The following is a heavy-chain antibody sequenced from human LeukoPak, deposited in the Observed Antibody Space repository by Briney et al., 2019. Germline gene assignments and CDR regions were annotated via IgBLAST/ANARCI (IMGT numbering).Heavy chain of an antibody. D-gene: IGHD3-10*01. CDR3: ARVQVRAVIITNNYYAMDV. J-gene: IGHJ6*02. CDR1: GYTLSENS. Sequence: PGGSLRLSSAASGYTLSENSLNWVRHAPGKGLVRVALISFDEGNKDYADSVKGRFTISRDNLKNALNLQMTSLRAEYTAVYYCARVQVRAVIITNNYYAMDVWGRGATVIVS. CDR2: ISFDEGNK. V-gene: IGHV3-30*03.